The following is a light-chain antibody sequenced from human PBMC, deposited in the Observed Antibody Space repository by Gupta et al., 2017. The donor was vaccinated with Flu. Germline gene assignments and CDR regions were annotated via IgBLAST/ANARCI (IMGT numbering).Light chain of an antibody. J-gene: IGLJ3*02. CDR3: CSYAGGSTWV. V-gene: IGLV2-23*02. CDR2: EVT. Sequence: QSALTQPASVSGSPGQSITISCTGTSSDVGSYNLVSWYQQHPGKAPKLMVYEVTKRPSGVSNHFSGSKSGNTASLTISGLQAEDEANDYCCSYAGGSTWVFGGGTKLTVL. CDR1: SSDVGSYNL.